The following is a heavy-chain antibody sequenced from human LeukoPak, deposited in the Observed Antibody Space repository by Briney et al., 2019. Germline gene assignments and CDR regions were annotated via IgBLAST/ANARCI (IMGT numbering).Heavy chain of an antibody. D-gene: IGHD3-10*01. V-gene: IGHV3-48*03. CDR3: VRGLDYNVAWVY. CDR2: ISSSGSTL. CDR1: GFTFSTYA. J-gene: IGHJ4*02. Sequence: PGGSLRLSRAASGFTFSTYAIHWVRQAPGRGLEWVSYISSSGSTLYYADSVKGRFSIPRDNAKNSLYLQMNSLRAEDTAVYYCVRGLDYNVAWVYWGQGTLVTVSS.